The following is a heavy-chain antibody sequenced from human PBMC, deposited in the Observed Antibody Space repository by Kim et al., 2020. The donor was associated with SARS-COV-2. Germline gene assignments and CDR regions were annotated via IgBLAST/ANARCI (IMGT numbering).Heavy chain of an antibody. Sequence: SVKVSCKASGGTFSSYAISWVRQAPGQGLEWMGGMIPIFGTANYAQKFQGRVTITADESTSTAYMELSSLRSEDTAVYYCARWGPLTTVTTYYYYGMDVWGQGTTVAVSS. CDR3: ARWGPLTTVTTYYYYGMDV. J-gene: IGHJ6*02. V-gene: IGHV1-69*13. CDR1: GGTFSSYA. D-gene: IGHD4-17*01. CDR2: MIPIFGTA.